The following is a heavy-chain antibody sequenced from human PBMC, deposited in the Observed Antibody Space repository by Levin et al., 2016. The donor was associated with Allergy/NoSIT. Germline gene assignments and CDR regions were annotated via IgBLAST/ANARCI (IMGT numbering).Heavy chain of an antibody. V-gene: IGHV4-39*01. D-gene: IGHD2-8*01. CDR1: GGSISSSTYY. J-gene: IGHJ4*02. Sequence: SETLSLTCTVSGGSISSSTYYWGWIRQPPGKGLEWIGSMYYGGSTYYNPSLQSRVTISVDTAKNQFSLKLSSVTAADTAVYYCARRTRCTNGVCYYFDYWGQGTLVTVSS. CDR2: MYYGGST. CDR3: ARRTRCTNGVCYYFDY.